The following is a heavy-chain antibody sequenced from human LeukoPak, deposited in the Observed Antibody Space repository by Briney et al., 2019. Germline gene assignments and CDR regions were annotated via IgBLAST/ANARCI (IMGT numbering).Heavy chain of an antibody. D-gene: IGHD3-10*01. CDR2: INHSGST. CDR3: GRGLIWFGELSTPFDY. V-gene: IGHV4-34*01. CDR1: GGSFSGYY. J-gene: IGHJ4*02. Sequence: SETLSLTCAVYGGSFSGYYWSWIRQPPGKGLEWIGEINHSGSTNYNPSLKSRVTISVDTSKNQFSLKLSSVTAADTAVYYCGRGLIWFGELSTPFDYWGQGTLVTVSS.